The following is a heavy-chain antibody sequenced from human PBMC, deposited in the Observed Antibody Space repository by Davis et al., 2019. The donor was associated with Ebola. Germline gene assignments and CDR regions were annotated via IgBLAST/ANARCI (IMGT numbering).Heavy chain of an antibody. V-gene: IGHV3-23*01. Sequence: GGSLRLSCAASGFTFRNYAMSWVRQAPGKGLEWVSAISGSGGSTYYADSVKGRFTISRDNSKNTLYLQMNSLKTEDTAVYYCTSNRYGLVAVGDWGQGTLVAVSS. D-gene: IGHD5-18*01. J-gene: IGHJ4*02. CDR2: ISGSGGST. CDR1: GFTFRNYA. CDR3: TSNRYGLVAVGD.